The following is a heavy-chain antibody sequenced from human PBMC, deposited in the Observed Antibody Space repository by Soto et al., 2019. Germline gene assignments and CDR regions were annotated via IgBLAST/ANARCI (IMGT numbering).Heavy chain of an antibody. CDR2: IIPIFGTA. J-gene: IGHJ6*02. V-gene: IGHV1-69*01. CDR1: GGTFSSYA. CDR3: ARDRYSGSYYYCYGMDV. Sequence: QVQLVQSGAEVKKPGSSVKVSCKASGGTFSSYAISWVRQAPGQGLEWMGGIIPIFGTANYAQKFQGRVTITADEATSTAYMELSSLRSEDTAVYYCARDRYSGSYYYCYGMDVWGQGTTVTVSS. D-gene: IGHD1-26*01.